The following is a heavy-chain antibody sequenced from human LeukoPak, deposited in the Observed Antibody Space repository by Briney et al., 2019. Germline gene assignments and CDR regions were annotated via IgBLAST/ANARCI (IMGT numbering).Heavy chain of an antibody. D-gene: IGHD6-13*01. CDR2: FDPEDGET. V-gene: IGHV1-24*01. J-gene: IGHJ4*02. CDR3: ATRHPYSSSWLD. Sequence: ASVKVSCKVSGHTLTELSMHWVRQAPGKGLEWMGGFDPEDGETIYAQKFQGRVTMTEDTSTDTAYMELSSLRSEDTAVYYCATRHPYSSSWLDWGQGTLVTVSS. CDR1: GHTLTELS.